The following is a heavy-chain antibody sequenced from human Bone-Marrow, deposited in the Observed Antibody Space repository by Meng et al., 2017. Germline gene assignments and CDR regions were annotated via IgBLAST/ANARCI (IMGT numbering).Heavy chain of an antibody. CDR3: ARDEGVSYYYYGMDV. J-gene: IGHJ6*02. Sequence: GESLKISCVASGFTFSSYEMNWVRQAPGKGLEWVSYISSSGSTIYYADFVKGRFTISRDNAKNSLYLQMNSLRAEDTAVYYCARDEGVSYYYYGMDVWGQGTTVTVSS. CDR2: ISSSGSTI. V-gene: IGHV3-48*03. CDR1: GFTFSSYE.